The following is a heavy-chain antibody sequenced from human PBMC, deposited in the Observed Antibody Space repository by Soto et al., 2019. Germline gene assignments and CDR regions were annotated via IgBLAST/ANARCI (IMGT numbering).Heavy chain of an antibody. CDR3: ARNLGPGIAAA. V-gene: IGHV4-59*01. CDR1: GGSISSYY. CDR2: IYYSGST. Sequence: SETLSLTCTVSGGSISSYYWSWIRQPPGKGLEWIGYIYYSGSTNYSPSLKSRVTISVDTSKNQFSLKLSSVTAADTAVYYCARNLGPGIAAAWGQGTLVTVSS. D-gene: IGHD6-13*01. J-gene: IGHJ5*02.